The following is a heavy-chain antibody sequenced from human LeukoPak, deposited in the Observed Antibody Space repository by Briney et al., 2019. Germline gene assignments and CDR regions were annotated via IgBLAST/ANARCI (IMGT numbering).Heavy chain of an antibody. J-gene: IGHJ4*02. D-gene: IGHD3-16*01. V-gene: IGHV3-48*03. CDR1: GFTFSSYE. CDR3: AREGAYYFDY. Sequence: GGSLRLSCAAFGFTFSSYEMLWFRQSPGKGLEWVSYISRSGGGSIRYYSDSVRGRFTISRDNAKNSMYLEMNSLRVEDTGVYYCAREGAYYFDYWGQGTLVTVSS. CDR2: ISRSGGGSIR.